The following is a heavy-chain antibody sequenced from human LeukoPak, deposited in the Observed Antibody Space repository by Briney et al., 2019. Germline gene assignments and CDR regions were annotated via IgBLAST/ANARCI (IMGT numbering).Heavy chain of an antibody. CDR1: GFTFSSYS. D-gene: IGHD3-10*01. V-gene: IGHV3-21*01. CDR3: ARDGNGGSGSYWVFDY. Sequence: PGGSLRLSCAASGFTFSSYSMNWVRQAPGKGLEWVSSISSSSSHIYYADSVKGRFTISRDNAKNSLYLQMNSLRAEDTAVYYCARDGNGGSGSYWVFDYWGQGTLVTVSS. CDR2: ISSSSSHI. J-gene: IGHJ4*02.